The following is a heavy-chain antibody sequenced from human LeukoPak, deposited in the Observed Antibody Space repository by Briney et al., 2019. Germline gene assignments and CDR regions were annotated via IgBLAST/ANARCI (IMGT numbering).Heavy chain of an antibody. CDR2: ISRSSYYI. CDR1: GFTFTNHE. J-gene: IGHJ4*02. CDR3: VRVGDYYDSGGYQGFDY. Sequence: PGGSLRLSCVASGFTFTNHEMNWVRQAPGKGLEWVSSISRSSYYIYYADSVKGRFTISRDNAKNSVYLQMNSLRDEDTAVYYCVRVGDYYDSGGYQGFDYWGQGTLVTVSS. D-gene: IGHD3-22*01. V-gene: IGHV3-21*01.